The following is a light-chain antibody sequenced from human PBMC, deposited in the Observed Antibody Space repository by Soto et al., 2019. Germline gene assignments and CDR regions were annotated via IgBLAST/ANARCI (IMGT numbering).Light chain of an antibody. J-gene: IGLJ2*01. Sequence: QSVLTQPASVSRSPGQSITISCTGTSSDVGGYNYVSWYQQHPGKAPKLMIYDVNNRASGVSNRFSGSKSGNTASLTISGLQAEDEADYYCSSYTGSSTYVVFGGGTKLTVL. CDR3: SSYTGSSTYVV. CDR2: DVN. CDR1: SSDVGGYNY. V-gene: IGLV2-14*01.